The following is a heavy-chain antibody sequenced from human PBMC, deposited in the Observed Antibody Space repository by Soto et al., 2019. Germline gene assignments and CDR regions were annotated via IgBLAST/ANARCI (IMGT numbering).Heavy chain of an antibody. Sequence: GECLKISCKGSGYSFTSYWISCVRQMPGKGLEWMGRIDPSDSYTNYSPSFQGHVTISADKSISTAYLQWSSLKASDTAMYYCASSPRGYCSSTSCRELGNYYGMDVWGQGTTVTVSS. CDR2: IDPSDSYT. J-gene: IGHJ6*02. V-gene: IGHV5-10-1*01. CDR3: ASSPRGYCSSTSCRELGNYYGMDV. D-gene: IGHD2-2*01. CDR1: GYSFTSYW.